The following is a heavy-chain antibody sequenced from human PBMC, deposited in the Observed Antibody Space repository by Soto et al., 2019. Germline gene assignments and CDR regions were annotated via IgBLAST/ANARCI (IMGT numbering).Heavy chain of an antibody. CDR2: ISGSGGST. Sequence: GGSLRRSCTASGFTFSGYAMSWVRQAPGKGLEWVSAISGSGGSTYYADSVKGRFTISRDNSKNTRYLQMNSLRAEDKAVYHCAKNQGVELVPLATVDWFDPWGQGSVVTVSS. CDR3: AKNQGVELVPLATVDWFDP. CDR1: GFTFSGYA. J-gene: IGHJ5*02. V-gene: IGHV3-23*01. D-gene: IGHD1-26*01.